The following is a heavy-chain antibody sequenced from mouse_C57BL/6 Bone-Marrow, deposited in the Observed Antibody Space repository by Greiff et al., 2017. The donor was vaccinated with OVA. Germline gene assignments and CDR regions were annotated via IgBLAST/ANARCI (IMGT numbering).Heavy chain of an antibody. J-gene: IGHJ3*01. V-gene: IGHV1-72*01. D-gene: IGHD2-1*01. CDR1: GYTFTSYW. Sequence: QVQLQQPGAELVKPGASVKLSCQASGYTFTSYWMHWVKQRPGQGLEWIGRLDPNSGGTMYNEKFKSTATLTVDKTSSTAYMQLSSLTSEDSAVYYCAREVGNYGFAYWGQGTLVTVAA. CDR2: LDPNSGGT. CDR3: AREVGNYGFAY.